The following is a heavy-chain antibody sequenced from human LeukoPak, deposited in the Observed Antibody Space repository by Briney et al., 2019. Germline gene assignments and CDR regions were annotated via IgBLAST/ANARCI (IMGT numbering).Heavy chain of an antibody. CDR3: AKAHRIVGATQWFDP. V-gene: IGHV3-23*01. J-gene: IGHJ5*02. CDR2: IXGSGGST. D-gene: IGHD1-26*01. Sequence: IXGSGGSTYYAASVKGRFTISRDNSKNTLYLQMNSLRAEDTAVYYCAKAHRIVGATQWFDPWGQGTLVTVSS.